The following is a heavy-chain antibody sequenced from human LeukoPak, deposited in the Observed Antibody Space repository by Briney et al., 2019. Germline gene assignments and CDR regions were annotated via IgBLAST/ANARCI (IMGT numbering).Heavy chain of an antibody. CDR1: GYIFTGYY. D-gene: IGHD6-13*01. CDR3: AKASIAAAGTVSWQGYMDV. CDR2: INPHSGGT. V-gene: IGHV1-2*02. Sequence: GASVKVSCKASGYIFTGYYIHWVRQAPGQGLEWMGWINPHSGGTNYARKFQGRVTMTRDTSISTAYMELSRLRSDDTAVYYCAKASIAAAGTVSWQGYMDVWGKGTTVTVSS. J-gene: IGHJ6*03.